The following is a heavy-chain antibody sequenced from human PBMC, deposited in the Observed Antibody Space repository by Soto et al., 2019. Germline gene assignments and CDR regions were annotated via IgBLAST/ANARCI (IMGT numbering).Heavy chain of an antibody. CDR2: ISAYNGNT. V-gene: IGHV1-18*01. D-gene: IGHD2-2*02. CDR3: ARDEARYCSSTSCHMENTFDY. J-gene: IGHJ4*02. CDR1: GYTFTSYG. Sequence: QVQLVQSGAEVKKPGASVKVSCKASGYTFTSYGISWVRQAPGQGLEWMGWISAYNGNTNYAQKLQGRVTMTTDTSTSTDYMELRSLRSDDTAVYYCARDEARYCSSTSCHMENTFDYWGQGTLVTVSS.